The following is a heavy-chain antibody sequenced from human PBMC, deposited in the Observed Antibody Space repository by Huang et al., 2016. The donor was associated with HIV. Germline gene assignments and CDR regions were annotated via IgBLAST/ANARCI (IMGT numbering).Heavy chain of an antibody. D-gene: IGHD4-17*01. CDR2: IIPMVVTP. CDR1: GGTFSKYA. V-gene: IGHV1-69*13. Sequence: QVQLVQSGAEVKTPGSSVKVSCKASGGTFSKYAISWVRQAPGQGLEWMGGIIPMVVTPNYARKFKGRVTSTADDSTSTTDVEVSRLRSEDTALYYCARGQLGSYGDYDVLYWGQGTLVTVSS. CDR3: ARGQLGSYGDYDVLY. J-gene: IGHJ4*02.